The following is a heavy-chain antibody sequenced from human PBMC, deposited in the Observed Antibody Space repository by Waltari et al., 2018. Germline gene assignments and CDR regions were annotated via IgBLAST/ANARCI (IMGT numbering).Heavy chain of an antibody. CDR1: GGSISAFY. CDR2: IYSSGST. D-gene: IGHD2-2*01. J-gene: IGHJ5*02. Sequence: QVQLQESGPGLVKPSETLSLTCTVSGGSISAFYWSWIRQPAGKGLEWIGHIYSSGSTNYTPSLKSRVTISVDTSKNQFSLKLSSVTAADTAVYYCARENIVVVPAVANWFDPWGQGTLVTVSS. V-gene: IGHV4-4*07. CDR3: ARENIVVVPAVANWFDP.